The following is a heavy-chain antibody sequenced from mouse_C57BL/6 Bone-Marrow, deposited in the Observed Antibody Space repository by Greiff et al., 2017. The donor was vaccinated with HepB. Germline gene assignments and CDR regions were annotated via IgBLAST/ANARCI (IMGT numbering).Heavy chain of an antibody. CDR1: GFNIKDDY. V-gene: IGHV14-4*01. CDR3: TVYAY. J-gene: IGHJ3*01. CDR2: IDPENGDT. Sequence: EVKVVESGAELVRPGASVKLSCTASGFNIKDDYMHWVKQRPEQGLEWIGWIDPENGDTEYASKFQGKATITADTSSNTAYLQLSSLTSEDTAVYYCTVYAYWGQGTLVTVSA.